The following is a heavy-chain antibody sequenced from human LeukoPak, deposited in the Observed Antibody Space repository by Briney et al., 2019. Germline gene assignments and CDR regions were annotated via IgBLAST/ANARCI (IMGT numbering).Heavy chain of an antibody. V-gene: IGHV3-53*01. CDR3: ARDFSPSPGYYYYYGMDV. CDR1: GFTVSSNY. Sequence: GGSLRLSCAASGFTVSSNYMSWVRQAPGKGLERVSVIYSGGSTYYADSVKGRFTISRDNSKNTLYLQMNSLRAEDTAVYYCARDFSPSPGYYYYYGMDVWGQGTTVTVSS. J-gene: IGHJ6*02. CDR2: IYSGGST. D-gene: IGHD3-3*01.